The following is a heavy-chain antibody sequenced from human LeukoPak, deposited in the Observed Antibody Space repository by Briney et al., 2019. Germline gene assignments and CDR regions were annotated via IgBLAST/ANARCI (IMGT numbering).Heavy chain of an antibody. Sequence: GGSLRLSCAASGFTFTNYGMHWVRQAPGKGLEWVALISHDGNNKYYADSVKGRFATSRDDSKNTLYLQMNSLRAEDTAVYYCARDRSLAARPYSPPGYYYYYGMDVWGQGTTVTVSS. D-gene: IGHD6-6*01. CDR3: ARDRSLAARPYSPPGYYYYYGMDV. CDR2: ISHDGNNK. J-gene: IGHJ6*02. V-gene: IGHV3-30*03. CDR1: GFTFTNYG.